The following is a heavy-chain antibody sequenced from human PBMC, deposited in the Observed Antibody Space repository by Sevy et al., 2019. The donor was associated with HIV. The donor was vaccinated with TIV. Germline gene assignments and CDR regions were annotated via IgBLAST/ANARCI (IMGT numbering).Heavy chain of an antibody. J-gene: IGHJ4*02. V-gene: IGHV3-33*01. CDR1: QFNFDTYA. CDR3: ATNMVHAGAYDSYFNF. Sequence: GGSLRLSCVASQFNFDTYAIHWVRQAPGKGLEWVAMIWYDGSSKDYAESVKGRFAISRVKSQNTAFLQMNILRAEDTCVYYCATNMVHAGAYDSYFNFWGQGSLVTVSS. CDR2: IWYDGSSK. D-gene: IGHD3-10*01.